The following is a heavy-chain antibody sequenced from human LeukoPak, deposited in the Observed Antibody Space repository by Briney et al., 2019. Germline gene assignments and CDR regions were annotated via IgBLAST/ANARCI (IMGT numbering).Heavy chain of an antibody. CDR2: ISAYNGNT. Sequence: ASVKVSCKASGYTFTSYGISWVRQAPGQGLEWMGWISAYNGNTNYAQKLQDRVTMTTDTSTSTAYMELRSLRSDDTAVYYCARDILTGYSTNWFDPWGQGTLVTVSS. J-gene: IGHJ5*02. CDR3: ARDILTGYSTNWFDP. V-gene: IGHV1-18*04. D-gene: IGHD3-9*01. CDR1: GYTFTSYG.